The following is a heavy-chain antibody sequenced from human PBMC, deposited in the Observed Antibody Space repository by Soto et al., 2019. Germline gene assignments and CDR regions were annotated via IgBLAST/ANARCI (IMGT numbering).Heavy chain of an antibody. CDR3: ARDPGYSSSWYDLDY. Sequence: ASLKVSCKASGYTFTSYYMHCVRQAPGQGLEWMGIINPSGGSTSYAQKFQGRVTMTRDTSTSTVYMELSSLRSEDTAVYYCARDPGYSSSWYDLDYWGQGTLVTVSS. D-gene: IGHD6-13*01. CDR2: INPSGGST. J-gene: IGHJ4*02. CDR1: GYTFTSYY. V-gene: IGHV1-46*01.